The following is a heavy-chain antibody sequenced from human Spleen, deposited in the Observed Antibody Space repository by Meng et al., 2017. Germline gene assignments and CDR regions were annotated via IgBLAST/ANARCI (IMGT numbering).Heavy chain of an antibody. V-gene: IGHV3-23*01. CDR1: GFTFNSYA. CDR3: AKDRKYSYSFFDY. D-gene: IGHD5-18*01. Sequence: GESLKISCAASGFTFNSYAMNWVRQAPGKGLEWVSAISGSGGSTYYADSVKGRFTISRVNSRNTMYLQMNSLRVEDTAVYYCAKDRKYSYSFFDYWGHGTLVTVSS. J-gene: IGHJ4*01. CDR2: ISGSGGST.